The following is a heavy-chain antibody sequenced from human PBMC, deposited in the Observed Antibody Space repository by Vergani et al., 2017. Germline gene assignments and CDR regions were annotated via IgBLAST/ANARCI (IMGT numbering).Heavy chain of an antibody. CDR3: ARPYDSSGYYPFDY. CDR1: GGSISSSSYY. V-gene: IGHV4-39*01. Sequence: QLQLQESGPGLVKPSETLSLTCTVSGGSISSSSYYWGWIRQPPGKGLEWIGSIYYSGSTYYNPSLKSRVTISVDTSKNQFSLKLSSVTAADTAVYYCARPYDSSGYYPFDYWGQGTLVTVSS. D-gene: IGHD3-22*01. J-gene: IGHJ4*02. CDR2: IYYSGST.